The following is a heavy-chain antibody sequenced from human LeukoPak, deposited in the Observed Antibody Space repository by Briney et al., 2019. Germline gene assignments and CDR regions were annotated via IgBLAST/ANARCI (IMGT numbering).Heavy chain of an antibody. J-gene: IGHJ3*02. CDR1: GFSLSTSGMC. CDR3: ARIRYVHYDILTGSHQDDAFDI. Sequence: SGPTLVNPTQTLTLTCTFSGFSLSTSGMCVSWIRQPPGKALEWLARIDWDDDKYYSTSLKTRLTISKDTSKNQVVLTMTNMDPVDTATYYCARIRYVHYDILTGSHQDDAFDIWGQGTMVTVSS. V-gene: IGHV2-70*11. CDR2: IDWDDDK. D-gene: IGHD3-9*01.